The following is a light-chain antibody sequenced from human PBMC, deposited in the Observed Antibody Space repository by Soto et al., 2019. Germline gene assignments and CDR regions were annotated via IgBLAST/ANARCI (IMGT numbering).Light chain of an antibody. CDR3: QQYGSSSLT. CDR2: GGS. J-gene: IGKJ1*01. Sequence: EIVWTHSPGTLSLAPGERATVSGRAGQSVSSSSLAWSQQKPGQAPRPLIYGGSSRAPGIPDRFSGSGSGTDFTPTISSLEPEDFAVYYCQQYGSSSLTFGQGTKVDIK. V-gene: IGKV3-20*01. CDR1: QSVSSSS.